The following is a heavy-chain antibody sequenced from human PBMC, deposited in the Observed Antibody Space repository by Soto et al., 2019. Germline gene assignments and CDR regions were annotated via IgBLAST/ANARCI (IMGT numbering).Heavy chain of an antibody. D-gene: IGHD6-13*01. CDR3: ARSYSSSWYSPGTGYYFDY. Sequence: QVQLVQSGAEVKKPGSSVKVSCKASVGTFSSYAISWVRQAPGQGLEWMGGIIPIFGTANYAQKFQGRVTITADESTSTAYMELSSLRSEDTAVYYCARSYSSSWYSPGTGYYFDYWGQGTLVTVSS. J-gene: IGHJ4*02. CDR2: IIPIFGTA. V-gene: IGHV1-69*12. CDR1: VGTFSSYA.